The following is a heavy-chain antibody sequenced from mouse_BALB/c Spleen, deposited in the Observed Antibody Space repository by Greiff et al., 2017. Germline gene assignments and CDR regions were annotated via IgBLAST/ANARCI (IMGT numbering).Heavy chain of an antibody. Sequence: EVKVVESGGGLVKPGGSLKLSCAASGFTFSSYAMSWVRQTPEKRLEWVASISSGGSTYYPDSVKGRFTISRDNARNILYLQMSSLRSEDTAMYYCARGGDGDYSAMDYWGQGTSVTVSS. CDR2: ISSGGST. CDR1: GFTFSSYA. J-gene: IGHJ4*01. V-gene: IGHV5-6-5*01. D-gene: IGHD2-13*01. CDR3: ARGGDGDYSAMDY.